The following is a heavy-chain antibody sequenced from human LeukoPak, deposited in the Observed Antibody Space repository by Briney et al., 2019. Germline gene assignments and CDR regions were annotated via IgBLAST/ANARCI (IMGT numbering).Heavy chain of an antibody. V-gene: IGHV3-23*01. CDR3: QRETDAFDI. D-gene: IGHD1-26*01. CDR1: GFTFSSYA. CDR2: ISGSGGST. J-gene: IGHJ3*02. Sequence: GGSLRLSCAASGFTFSSYAMRWVRQAPGKGLEWVSVISGSGGSTYYADSVKGRFTISRDNSKNTLYLQMNSLRAEDTAVYYCQRETDAFDIWGQGTMVTVSS.